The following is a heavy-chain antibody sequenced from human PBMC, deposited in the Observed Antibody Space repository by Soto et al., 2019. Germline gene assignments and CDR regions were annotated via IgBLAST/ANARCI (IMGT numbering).Heavy chain of an antibody. J-gene: IGHJ6*02. V-gene: IGHV1-46*01. CDR2: INPSGGST. D-gene: IGHD6-13*01. Sequence: ASVKVSCKASGYTFTSYYMHWVRQAPGQGLEWMGIINPSGGSTSYAQKFQGRVTMTRDTSTSTVYMELSSLRSEDTAVYFCARERAAAGNNYYYYYGMDVWAQGTTVTVSS. CDR3: ARERAAAGNNYYYYYGMDV. CDR1: GYTFTSYY.